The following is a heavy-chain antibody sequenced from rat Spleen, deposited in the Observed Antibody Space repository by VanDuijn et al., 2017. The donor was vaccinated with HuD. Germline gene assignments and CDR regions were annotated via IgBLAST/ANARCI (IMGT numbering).Heavy chain of an antibody. CDR2: IWRNGGT. Sequence: QVQLKESGPGLVQPSQTLSLTCTVSGLSLTSNSVSWSRQHPGKGLEGMGVIWRNGGTDYNSAIKSRLSISRDTSKSQVFLKMNSLQTEATAMYFCASTYYGYTYGYSDFWGPGTMVTVSS. V-gene: IGHV2-47*01. CDR3: ASTYYGYTYGYSDF. D-gene: IGHD1-9*01. J-gene: IGHJ1*01. CDR1: GLSLTSNS.